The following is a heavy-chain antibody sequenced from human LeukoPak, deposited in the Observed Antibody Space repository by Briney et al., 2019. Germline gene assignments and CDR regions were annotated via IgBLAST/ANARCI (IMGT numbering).Heavy chain of an antibody. CDR1: GFTFSSYA. CDR3: ASHQENRPIFGVGRPVDF. D-gene: IGHD3-3*01. J-gene: IGHJ4*02. Sequence: GRSLRLSCAASGFTFSSYAMQWVRQAPGKGLEWVAVIWYDGSNKNYGDSVKGRFTISRDNSKNTLYLQMNSLRVEDTAMYYCASHQENRPIFGVGRPVDFWGQGALVTVSS. CDR2: IWYDGSNK. V-gene: IGHV3-33*01.